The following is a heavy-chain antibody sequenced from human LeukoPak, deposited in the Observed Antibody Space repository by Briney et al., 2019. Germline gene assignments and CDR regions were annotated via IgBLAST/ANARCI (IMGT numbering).Heavy chain of an antibody. D-gene: IGHD2-21*01. CDR1: GFHFTTYW. V-gene: IGHV3-9*01. Sequence: GGSLRLSCAASGFHFTTYWMGWVRQAPGKGLEWVSGISWNSGSIGYADSVKGRFTISRDNAKNSLYLQMNSLRAEDTALYYCAKDIVVVSDAALPNYFDYWGQGTLVTVSS. CDR3: AKDIVVVSDAALPNYFDY. J-gene: IGHJ4*02. CDR2: ISWNSGSI.